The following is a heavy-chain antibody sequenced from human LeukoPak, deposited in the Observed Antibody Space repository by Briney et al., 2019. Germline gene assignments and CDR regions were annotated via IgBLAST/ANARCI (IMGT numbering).Heavy chain of an antibody. CDR1: GGAVSSYY. D-gene: IGHD2-2*01. CDR2: IYYSGNT. V-gene: IGHV4-59*08. CDR3: ARTRGCSSTSCLAYYYYGMDV. J-gene: IGHJ6*02. Sequence: SETLSLTCTVSGGAVSSYYWSWIRQPPGKELDGIGYIYYSGNTNYNPSLKSRVTISVDTSKNQFSLKLSSVTAADTAVYYCARTRGCSSTSCLAYYYYGMDVWGQGTTVTVSS.